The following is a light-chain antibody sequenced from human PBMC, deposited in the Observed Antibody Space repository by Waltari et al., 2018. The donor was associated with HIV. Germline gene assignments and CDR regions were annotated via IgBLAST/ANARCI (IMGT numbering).Light chain of an antibody. CDR1: QSVSTY. CDR2: DAF. Sequence: EIVLTQSPATLSLFSGERATLSCRASQSVSTYLAWYQQKPGQAPRPLIYDAFYRAAGIPARFSGSGSGTDFTLTISNLEPEDSAVYYCQQRSNWPPGSTFGQGTKLEI. V-gene: IGKV3-11*01. CDR3: QQRSNWPPGST. J-gene: IGKJ2*01.